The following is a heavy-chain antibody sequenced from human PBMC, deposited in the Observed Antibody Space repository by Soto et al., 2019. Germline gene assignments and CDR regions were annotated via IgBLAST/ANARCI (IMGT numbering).Heavy chain of an antibody. CDR1: GYSFTSYW. Sequence: GESLKISCKGSGYSFTSYWIGWVRQMPGKGLEWMGIIYPGDSDTRYSPSFQGQVTISADKSISTAYLQWSSLKASDTAMYYCARHLGGSYPYYYYCYMDVWGKGTTVTVSS. CDR2: IYPGDSDT. J-gene: IGHJ6*03. CDR3: ARHLGGSYPYYYYCYMDV. V-gene: IGHV5-51*01. D-gene: IGHD3-16*01.